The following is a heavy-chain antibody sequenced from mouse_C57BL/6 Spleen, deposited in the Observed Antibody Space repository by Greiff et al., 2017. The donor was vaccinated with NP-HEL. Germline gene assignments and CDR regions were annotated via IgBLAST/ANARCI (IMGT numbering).Heavy chain of an antibody. CDR1: GYTFTSYW. CDR2: IHPNSGST. J-gene: IGHJ1*03. Sequence: VQLQQPGAELVKPGASVKLSCKASGYTFTSYWMHWVKQRPGQGLEWIGMIHPNSGSTNYNEKFKSKATLTVDKSSSTAYMQLSSLTSEDSAVYYCARSGLYGSSYWYFDVWGTGTTVTVSS. CDR3: ARSGLYGSSYWYFDV. V-gene: IGHV1-64*01. D-gene: IGHD1-1*01.